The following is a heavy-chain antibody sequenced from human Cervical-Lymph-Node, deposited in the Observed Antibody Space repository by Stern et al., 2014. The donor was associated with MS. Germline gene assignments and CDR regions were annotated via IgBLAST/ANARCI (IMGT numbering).Heavy chain of an antibody. CDR3: EAAPGRGDAFDF. J-gene: IGHJ3*01. CDR1: GASITSSSYY. D-gene: IGHD6-13*01. CDR2: IYYGGST. Sequence: QLQLQESGPGLVKPSETLSLTCTVSGASITSSSYYWGWIRQSPGKGLEWIGNIYYGGSTHYNPSLESRLAMSVETSSNQFSLKRGSGTAADTAVYYCEAAPGRGDAFDFWGQGTVGSVAS. V-gene: IGHV4-39*01.